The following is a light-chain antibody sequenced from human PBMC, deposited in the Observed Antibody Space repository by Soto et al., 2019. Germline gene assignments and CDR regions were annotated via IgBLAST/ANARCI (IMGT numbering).Light chain of an antibody. V-gene: IGKV3-15*01. J-gene: IGKJ2*01. CDR3: QQYNKWYT. CDR2: GAS. Sequence: DIVMTHSPATLSVSPGERVTLSCRASQSVNSYLAWYQQKPGQAPRPLIFGASTRATGVPARFSGSGSETDFTLTISNLQSDDFAVYYCQQYNKWYTFGQGTKVDIK. CDR1: QSVNSY.